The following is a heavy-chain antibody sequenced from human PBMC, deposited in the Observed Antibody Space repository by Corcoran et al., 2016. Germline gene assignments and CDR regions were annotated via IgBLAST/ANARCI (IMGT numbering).Heavy chain of an antibody. V-gene: IGHV4-39*07. J-gene: IGHJ4*02. CDR1: GGSISSSTYY. CDR2: VYYSGST. Sequence: QLQLQESGPGLVKPSETLSLTCTVSGGSISSSTYYWAWIRQPPGKGLEWTGSVYYSGSTYYNPSLKSRVTISVDTSKNQFSLRLSSVTTADTAVYYCARVTKSSDAVDYWGQGTLVTVSS. D-gene: IGHD2-21*02. CDR3: ARVTKSSDAVDY.